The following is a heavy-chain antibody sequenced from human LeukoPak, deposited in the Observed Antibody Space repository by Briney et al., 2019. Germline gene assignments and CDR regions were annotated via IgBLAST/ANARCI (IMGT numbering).Heavy chain of an antibody. CDR3: ARSAASLTTSFIFDY. J-gene: IGHJ4*02. D-gene: IGHD4-17*01. Sequence: GGSLRLSCAASGFTFSSYAMSWVRQAPGKGLEWVSAISGSGGSTYYADSVKGRFTISRDNSKNSLYLQMNSLRAEDTAVYYCARSAASLTTSFIFDYWGQGTLVTVSS. CDR1: GFTFSSYA. V-gene: IGHV3-23*01. CDR2: ISGSGGST.